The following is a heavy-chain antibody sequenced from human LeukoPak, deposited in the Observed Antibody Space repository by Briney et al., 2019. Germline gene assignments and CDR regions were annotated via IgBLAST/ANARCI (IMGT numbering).Heavy chain of an antibody. J-gene: IGHJ4*02. Sequence: SGTLSLTCTVSGYSISSDYYWGWIRQPPGKGLEWIASVSHSGSTYYNPSLKSRVTISVDTSKNQFSLKVTSVTAADTALYYCARERIERYTYASSDFDYWGRGTLVTVSS. V-gene: IGHV4-38-2*02. CDR1: GYSISSDYY. CDR2: VSHSGST. D-gene: IGHD5-18*01. CDR3: ARERIERYTYASSDFDY.